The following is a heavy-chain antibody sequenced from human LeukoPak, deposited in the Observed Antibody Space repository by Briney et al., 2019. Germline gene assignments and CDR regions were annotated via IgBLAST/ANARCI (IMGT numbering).Heavy chain of an antibody. CDR1: GFTFSSYA. J-gene: IGHJ4*02. Sequence: GGSLRLSCAASGFTFSSYAMSWVRQAPGKGLEWVGRIKSKTDGGTTDYAAPVKGRFTISRDDSKNTLYLQMNSLKTEDTAVYYCTTLWVVVTSYYFDYWGQGTLVTVSS. CDR2: IKSKTDGGTT. CDR3: TTLWVVVTSYYFDY. V-gene: IGHV3-15*01. D-gene: IGHD3-22*01.